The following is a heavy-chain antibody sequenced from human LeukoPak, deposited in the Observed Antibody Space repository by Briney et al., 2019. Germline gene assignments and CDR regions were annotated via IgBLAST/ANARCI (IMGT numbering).Heavy chain of an antibody. V-gene: IGHV3-15*01. J-gene: IGHJ3*02. Sequence: PGGSLRLSCAASGLTFRNAWMNWVRQAPGKGLEWVGRIKSKIDGGTADHAAPVKGRITISRDDSKNMLYLQINSLKADDTALYYCTTRTWADGFDIWGQGTMVTVSS. CDR1: GLTFRNAW. CDR2: IKSKIDGGTA. CDR3: TTRTWADGFDI. D-gene: IGHD2-2*01.